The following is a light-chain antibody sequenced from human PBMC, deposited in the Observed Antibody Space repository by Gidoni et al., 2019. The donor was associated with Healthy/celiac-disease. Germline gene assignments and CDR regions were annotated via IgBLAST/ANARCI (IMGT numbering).Light chain of an antibody. CDR3: MQALQTPFT. Sequence: QFTFSLPVTPGEPASISCRSSQSLLHSNGYNCLDWYLQKPGQSPQLLIYLGSNRASGVPDRFSGSGSGTDFTLKISRVEAEDVGVYYCMQALQTPFTFGPGTKVDIK. CDR1: QSLLHSNGYNC. V-gene: IGKV2-28*01. J-gene: IGKJ3*01. CDR2: LGS.